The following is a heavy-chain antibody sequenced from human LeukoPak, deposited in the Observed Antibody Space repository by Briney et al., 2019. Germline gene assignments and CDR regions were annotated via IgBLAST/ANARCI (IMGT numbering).Heavy chain of an antibody. CDR1: GYTFTSYG. Sequence: GASVKVSCKASGYTFTSYGISWGRQAPGQGLEWMGGISTYNGNTNYAQKLQGRGTMTTDTSTSTAYMELRSLRSDDTAVYYCARDEGLSIAARPWEDYGMDVWGQGTTVTVSS. CDR2: ISTYNGNT. CDR3: ARDEGLSIAARPWEDYGMDV. D-gene: IGHD6-6*01. V-gene: IGHV1-18*01. J-gene: IGHJ6*02.